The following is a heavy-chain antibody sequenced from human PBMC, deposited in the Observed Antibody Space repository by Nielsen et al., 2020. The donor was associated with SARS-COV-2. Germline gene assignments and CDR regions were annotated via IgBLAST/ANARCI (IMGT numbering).Heavy chain of an antibody. CDR1: GFTISTYG. V-gene: IGHV3-23*01. Sequence: GGSLRLSCVVSGFTISTYGMSWVRQAPGKGLEWVSAISSSTYYADSVKGRFTVSRDNSKNTLYLQMNSLRAEDTALYHCARGSSSWTQYKYGMDVWGQGTTVTVSS. D-gene: IGHD6-13*01. CDR3: ARGSSSWTQYKYGMDV. CDR2: ISSST. J-gene: IGHJ6*02.